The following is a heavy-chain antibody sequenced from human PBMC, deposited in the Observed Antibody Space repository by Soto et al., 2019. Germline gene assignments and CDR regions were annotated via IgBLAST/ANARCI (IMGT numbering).Heavy chain of an antibody. CDR2: ISYDGSNK. CDR1: GFTFSSYG. V-gene: IGHV3-30*18. CDR3: AKYGDYVGGFDY. D-gene: IGHD4-17*01. Sequence: VQLVESGGGVVQPGRSLRLSCAASGFTFSSYGMHWVRQAPGKGLEWVAVISYDGSNKYYADSVKGRFTISRDNSKNTLYLQMNSLRAEDTAVYYCAKYGDYVGGFDYWGQGTLVTVSS. J-gene: IGHJ4*02.